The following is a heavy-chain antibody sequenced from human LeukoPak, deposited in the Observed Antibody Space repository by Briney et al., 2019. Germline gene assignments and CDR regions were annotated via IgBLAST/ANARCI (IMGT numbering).Heavy chain of an antibody. CDR3: ASPADIPDY. CDR2: ISIGDSII. CDR1: GFTFSSYE. Sequence: GGSLILSCAASGFTFSSYEMNWVRQAPGKGLEWVSYISIGDSIIYYADSVKGRFTISRDNAKSSLYLQMHSLRAEDTAVYYCASPADIPDYWGQGTLVTVSS. D-gene: IGHD2-2*02. V-gene: IGHV3-48*03. J-gene: IGHJ4*02.